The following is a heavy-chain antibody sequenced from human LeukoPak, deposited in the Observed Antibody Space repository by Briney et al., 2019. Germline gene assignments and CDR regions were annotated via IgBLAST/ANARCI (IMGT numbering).Heavy chain of an antibody. CDR1: GGTFSSYT. J-gene: IGHJ4*02. CDR2: IIPIFGTA. CDR3: ARGNLFVRGTYYFDY. Sequence: EASVKVSCKASGGTFSSYTISWVRQAPGQGLEWMGGIIPIFGTANYAQKFQGRVTITTDESTSTAYMELSSLRSEDTAVYYCARGNLFVRGTYYFDYWGQGTLVTVSS. V-gene: IGHV1-69*05. D-gene: IGHD3-16*02.